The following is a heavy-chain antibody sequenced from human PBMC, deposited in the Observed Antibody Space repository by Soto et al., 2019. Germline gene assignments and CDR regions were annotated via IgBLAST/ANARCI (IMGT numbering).Heavy chain of an antibody. D-gene: IGHD2-15*01. V-gene: IGHV1-18*01. CDR2: ITPSNGNT. CDR3: AIYADIVVVVADIDY. Sequence: GASVKVSCKAFGHSFVNFAFNWVRQAPGQGPEWIGWITPSNGNTNYAQKLQGRVTLTTDTSTGTAYMELRSLRSDDTAVYYCAIYADIVVVVADIDYWGQGTLVTVSS. CDR1: GHSFVNFA. J-gene: IGHJ4*02.